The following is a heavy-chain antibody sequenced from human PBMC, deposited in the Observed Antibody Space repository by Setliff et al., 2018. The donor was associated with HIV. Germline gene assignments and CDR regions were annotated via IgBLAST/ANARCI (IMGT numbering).Heavy chain of an antibody. J-gene: IGHJ4*02. CDR1: GFTFSSYS. Sequence: GESLKISCAASGFTFSSYSMNWVRQAPGKGLEWVSSISSSSSYIYYADSVKGRFTISRDNAKNSLYLQMNSLRAEDTAVYYCTPQWPVGYWGQGTPVTVSS. D-gene: IGHD6-19*01. CDR3: TPQWPVGY. V-gene: IGHV3-21*01. CDR2: ISSSSSYI.